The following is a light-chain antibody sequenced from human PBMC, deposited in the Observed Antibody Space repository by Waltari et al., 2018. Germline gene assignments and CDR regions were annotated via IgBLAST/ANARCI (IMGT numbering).Light chain of an antibody. V-gene: IGKV1-39*01. CDR3: QQTFSIPRSS. Sequence: DIQMTQSPSSLSASVGDRVTITCRATQSINNYLNWYQHKPGRAPKLLIYAASSLQSGVPSRFTGRGSGTHFTLTITSLQPEDFATYYCQQTFSIPRSSFGQGTKLEIK. J-gene: IGKJ2*01. CDR1: QSINNY. CDR2: AAS.